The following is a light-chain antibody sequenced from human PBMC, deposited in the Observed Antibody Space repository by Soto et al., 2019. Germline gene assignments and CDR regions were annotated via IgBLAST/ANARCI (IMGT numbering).Light chain of an antibody. Sequence: DIQMTQSPSSLSASVGDRVTITCRASQSISSYLNWYQQKPGKAPKLLIYAASSLQSGVPSRFSGSGSGTDFPLTISSLQPEDFATYYCQQSYSTPPITFGQGTRLDIK. J-gene: IGKJ5*01. CDR2: AAS. V-gene: IGKV1-39*01. CDR1: QSISSY. CDR3: QQSYSTPPIT.